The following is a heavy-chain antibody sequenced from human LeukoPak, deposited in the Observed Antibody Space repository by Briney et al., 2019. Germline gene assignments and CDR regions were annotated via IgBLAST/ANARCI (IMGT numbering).Heavy chain of an antibody. CDR3: ASTHSSGWYDDWFDP. Sequence: SVKLSCNASGGTFSSYAISWVRQAPGQGLEWMGRIIPIFGTANYAQKFQGRVTITTDESTSTAYMELSSLRSEDTAVYYCASTHSSGWYDDWFDPWGQGTLVTVSS. CDR2: IIPIFGTA. V-gene: IGHV1-69*05. D-gene: IGHD6-19*01. J-gene: IGHJ5*02. CDR1: GGTFSSYA.